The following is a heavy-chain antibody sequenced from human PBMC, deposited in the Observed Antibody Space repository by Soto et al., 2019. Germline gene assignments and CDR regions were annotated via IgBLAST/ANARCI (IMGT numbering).Heavy chain of an antibody. D-gene: IGHD6-19*01. Sequence: SQTRSCPAPVWKDSCSGLPCVLHAPGKGLEGLAVSSFGGTQQFYGDSVKVRFTVSRDNSNNTLYLEMNSLRTEDTAVYYCAKQLRGSGWYALDSCGQGTPVTFYS. J-gene: IGHJ4*02. CDR1: VWKDSCSG. V-gene: IGHV3-30*18. CDR2: SSFGGTQQ. CDR3: AKQLRGSGWYALDS.